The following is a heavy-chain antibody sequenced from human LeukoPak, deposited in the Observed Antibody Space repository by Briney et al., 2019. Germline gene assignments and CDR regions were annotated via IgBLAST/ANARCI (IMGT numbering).Heavy chain of an antibody. D-gene: IGHD3-22*01. CDR3: ARGTYCCDSSGYYAYFDY. Sequence: GGSLRLSCAASGFTFNSYCMSWVRQAAGRGLEWVANIQQDGSEKYYVDFVKGRFTISRDNAKNSLYLQMNSLGAEDTAVYYCARGTYCCDSSGYYAYFDYWGQGPLVTVSS. V-gene: IGHV3-7*01. J-gene: IGHJ4*02. CDR2: IQQDGSEK. CDR1: GFTFNSYC.